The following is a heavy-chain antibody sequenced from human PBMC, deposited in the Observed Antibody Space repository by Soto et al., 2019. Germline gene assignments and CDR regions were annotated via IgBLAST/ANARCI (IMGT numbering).Heavy chain of an antibody. CDR1: SGPISSGGYY. Sequence: QVQLQESGPGLVKPSQTLSLTCTVSSGPISSGGYYWSWIRQHPGKGLEWIGYIYYSGSTYYNPYLRSRVTISVDTSKNQFSLKLSSVTAADTAVYYCARERVPSGSGSSYHTLFDYWGQGTLVTVSA. D-gene: IGHD3-10*01. J-gene: IGHJ4*02. CDR2: IYYSGST. V-gene: IGHV4-31*03. CDR3: ARERVPSGSGSSYHTLFDY.